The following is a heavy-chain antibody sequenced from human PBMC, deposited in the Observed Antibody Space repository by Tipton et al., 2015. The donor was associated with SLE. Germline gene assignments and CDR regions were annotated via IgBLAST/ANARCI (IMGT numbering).Heavy chain of an antibody. CDR2: IYYSGST. V-gene: IGHV4-59*01. Sequence: TLSLTCTVSGGSISSYYWSWIRQPPGKGLEWIGYIYYSGSTNYNPSLKSRVTISVDTSKNQFSLKLSSVTAADTAVYYCAREYYDFCGFDPWGQGTLVTVSS. D-gene: IGHD3-3*01. CDR3: AREYYDFCGFDP. J-gene: IGHJ5*02. CDR1: GGSISSYY.